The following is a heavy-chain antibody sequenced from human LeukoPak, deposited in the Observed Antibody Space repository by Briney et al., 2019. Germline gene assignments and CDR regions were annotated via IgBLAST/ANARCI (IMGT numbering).Heavy chain of an antibody. CDR2: IWDDGSNK. V-gene: IGHV3-33*06. CDR1: GFTFSSYG. J-gene: IGHJ6*03. Sequence: GRSLRLSCAASGFTFSSYGMHWVRQAPGKGLEWVALIWDDGSNKYYADSVKGRFTISRDTSKNTLYLQMNGLRAEDTAVYYCAKDLRRAISGVVIPVYYYYMDVWGKGTTVTVSS. D-gene: IGHD3-3*01. CDR3: AKDLRRAISGVVIPVYYYYMDV.